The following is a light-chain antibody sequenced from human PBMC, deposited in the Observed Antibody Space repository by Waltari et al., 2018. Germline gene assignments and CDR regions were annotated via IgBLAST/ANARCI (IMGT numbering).Light chain of an antibody. J-gene: IGKJ1*01. CDR1: QSIARY. CDR2: AAS. V-gene: IGKV1-39*01. CDR3: QQSFITPWT. Sequence: DIQMTQSPSSLSASVGDRVVITCRTSQSIARYLNWYQQEPGKPPKLIISAASSLQSGVPSRFRGSGSGTDFTLTINSLLPEDFATYHCQQSFITPWTFGQGTKVEIK.